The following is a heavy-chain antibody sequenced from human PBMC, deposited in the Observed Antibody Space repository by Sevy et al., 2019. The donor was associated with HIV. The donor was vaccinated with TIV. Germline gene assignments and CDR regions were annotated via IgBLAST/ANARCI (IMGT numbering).Heavy chain of an antibody. J-gene: IGHJ4*02. V-gene: IGHV1-2*02. CDR1: GYMFTGYY. Sequence: ASVKVSCNASGYMFTGYYVHWVRQAPGQGLEWMGWVDPNSGGTNYGQKFQGRVTMTSDTSISTAYMELSGLRSDDTAVYYCARSVYGSGTYLNDYWGQGTLVTVSS. D-gene: IGHD3-10*01. CDR3: ARSVYGSGTYLNDY. CDR2: VDPNSGGT.